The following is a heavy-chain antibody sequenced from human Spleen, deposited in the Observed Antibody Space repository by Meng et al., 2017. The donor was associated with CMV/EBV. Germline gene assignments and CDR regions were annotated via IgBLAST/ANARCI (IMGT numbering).Heavy chain of an antibody. CDR2: ISAHNGKT. CDR1: GYTFNSYG. Sequence: ASVKVSCKGSGYTFNSYGISWVRQAPGQGLEWMGWISAHNGKTKYAQRVQGRLTLTTDTSTSTAYMDLRSLRSDDTAVYYCARDHYYDSSGYSNAFDIWGQGTMVTASS. CDR3: ARDHYYDSSGYSNAFDI. D-gene: IGHD3-22*01. J-gene: IGHJ3*02. V-gene: IGHV1-18*01.